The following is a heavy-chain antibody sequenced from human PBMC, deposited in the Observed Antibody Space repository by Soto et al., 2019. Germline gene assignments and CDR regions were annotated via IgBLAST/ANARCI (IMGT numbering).Heavy chain of an antibody. CDR3: ATQTISYTWGV. J-gene: IGHJ6*02. V-gene: IGHV4-4*02. CDR1: GGPSTTTTW. CDR2: LHHDGTT. Sequence: QVHLQESAPGLVKPSETLSLTCAVSGGPSTTTTWWAWVRLPPGKGLEWIGELHHDGTTNYNPSLDSRITMSLDKSHTRFSLKLTSVTAADTAIYYCATQTISYTWGVWARGSTVNVSS. D-gene: IGHD3-10*01.